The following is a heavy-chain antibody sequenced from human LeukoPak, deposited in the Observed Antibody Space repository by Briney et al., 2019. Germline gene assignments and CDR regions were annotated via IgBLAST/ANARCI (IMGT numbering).Heavy chain of an antibody. CDR1: GFTFSSYG. D-gene: IGHD6-19*01. CDR3: AKVEQWLSQYYYYMDV. Sequence: SGGSLRLSCAASGFTFSSYGMHWVRQAPGKGLEWVAVISYDGSNKYYADSVKGRFTISRDNSKNTLYLQMNSLRAEDTAVYYCAKVEQWLSQYYYYMDVWGKGTTVTVSS. J-gene: IGHJ6*03. CDR2: ISYDGSNK. V-gene: IGHV3-30*18.